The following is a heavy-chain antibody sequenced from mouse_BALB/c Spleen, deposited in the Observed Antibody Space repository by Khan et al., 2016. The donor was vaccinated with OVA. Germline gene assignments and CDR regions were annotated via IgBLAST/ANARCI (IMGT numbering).Heavy chain of an antibody. CDR3: VRDGAYHRNDGWFAY. CDR2: INPSNGYT. Sequence: VQLQQSGAELARPGASVKMSCKASGYTFTSYTIHWIKKRPGQGLEWIGYINPSNGYTNYNQKFKDKATLTTDKSSTTAYQQLSSLTSDDSAVYNWVRDGAYHRNDGWFAYWGQGTLVTVSA. V-gene: IGHV1-4*01. D-gene: IGHD2-14*01. J-gene: IGHJ3*01. CDR1: GYTFTSYT.